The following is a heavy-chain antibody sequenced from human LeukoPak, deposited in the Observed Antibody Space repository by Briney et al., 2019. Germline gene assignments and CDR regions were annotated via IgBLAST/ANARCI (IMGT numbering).Heavy chain of an antibody. Sequence: GGSLRLSCAASGFSFNDYYMSWIRQAPGKGLEWLSLISNTGRSIYYPDSVKGRFTISRDSATSSLYLQMNSLRADDTAVYYCAREGSGSTYYFDSWGQGTLVTVSS. CDR2: ISNTGRSI. CDR1: GFSFNDYY. CDR3: AREGSGSTYYFDS. V-gene: IGHV3-11*01. D-gene: IGHD1-26*01. J-gene: IGHJ4*02.